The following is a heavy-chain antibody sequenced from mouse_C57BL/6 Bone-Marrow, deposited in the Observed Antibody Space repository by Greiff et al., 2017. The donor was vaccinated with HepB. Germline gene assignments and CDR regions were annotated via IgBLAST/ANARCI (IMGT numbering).Heavy chain of an antibody. CDR3: ARHENGGFAY. J-gene: IGHJ3*01. Sequence: EVKVVESGGGLVQPGGSLKLSCAASGFTFSDYYMYWVRQTPEKRLEWVAYISNGGGSTYYPDTVKGRFTISRDNAKNTLNLQMSRLKSEDTAMYYCARHENGGFAYWGQGTLVTVSA. CDR1: GFTFSDYY. V-gene: IGHV5-12*01. CDR2: ISNGGGST.